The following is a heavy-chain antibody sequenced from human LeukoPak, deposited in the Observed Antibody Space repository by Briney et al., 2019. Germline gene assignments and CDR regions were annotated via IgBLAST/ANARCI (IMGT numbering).Heavy chain of an antibody. V-gene: IGHV4-30-4*08. J-gene: IGHJ3*02. CDR1: GGSISSSSYY. D-gene: IGHD4-17*01. CDR3: ARTTDRSWSIAFDI. Sequence: SETLSLTCTVSGGSISSSSYYWGWIRQPPGKGLEWIGYIYYSGSTYYNPSLKSRVTISVDTSKNQFSLKLSSVTAADTAVYYCARTTDRSWSIAFDIWGQGTMVTVS. CDR2: IYYSGST.